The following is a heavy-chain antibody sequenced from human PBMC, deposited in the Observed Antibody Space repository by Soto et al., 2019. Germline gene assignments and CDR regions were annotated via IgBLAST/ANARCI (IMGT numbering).Heavy chain of an antibody. CDR2: INAGNGNT. Sequence: ASVKVSCKASGYTFTSYAMHWVRQAPGQRLEWMGWINAGNGNTKYSQKFQGRVTITRDTSASTAYMELSSLRSEDTAVYYCARDRPRGDKFDPWGQGSLVTVSS. CDR1: GYTFTSYA. J-gene: IGHJ5*02. D-gene: IGHD2-21*02. CDR3: ARDRPRGDKFDP. V-gene: IGHV1-3*01.